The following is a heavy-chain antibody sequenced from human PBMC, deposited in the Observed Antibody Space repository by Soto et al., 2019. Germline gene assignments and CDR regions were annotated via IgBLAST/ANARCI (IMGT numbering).Heavy chain of an antibody. J-gene: IGHJ6*02. D-gene: IGHD2-2*01. CDR3: ARVVGGYYYGMDV. V-gene: IGHV4-4*02. Sequence: QVQLQESGPGLVKPSGTLSLTCAVSGGSISSSNWWSWVRQPPGKGLEWIGEIYHSGSTNYNPSRKRRVTVSVDKSKNQFSLKLSSVTAAYTAVYYCARVVGGYYYGMDVWGQGTTVTVSS. CDR1: GGSISSSNW. CDR2: IYHSGST.